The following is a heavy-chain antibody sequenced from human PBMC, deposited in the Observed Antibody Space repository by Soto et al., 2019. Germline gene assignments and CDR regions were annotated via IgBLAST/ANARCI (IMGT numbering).Heavy chain of an antibody. J-gene: IGHJ3*02. CDR2: ISSSGSTI. CDR1: AFTFSSYE. V-gene: IGHV3-48*03. D-gene: IGHD2-8*01. Sequence: GLSLRLSCSASAFTFSSYEMKWVRQAPGKGLEWVSYISSSGSTIYYADSVKGRFTISRDNAKNSPYLQMNSLRAEDTAVYYCARGVLSDAFDIWGQGTMVTVS. CDR3: ARGVLSDAFDI.